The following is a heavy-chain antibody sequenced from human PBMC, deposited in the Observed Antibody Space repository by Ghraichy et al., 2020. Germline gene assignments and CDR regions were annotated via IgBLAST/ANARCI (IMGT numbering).Heavy chain of an antibody. J-gene: IGHJ6*03. CDR2: MNPNSGNT. CDR1: GYTFTSYD. D-gene: IGHD3-3*01. CDR3: ARGELEWLFRKAYYYYMDV. Sequence: ASVKVSCKASGYTFTSYDINWVRQATGQGLEWMGWMNPNSGNTGYAQKFQGRVTMTRNTSISTAYMELSSLRSEDTAVYYCARGELEWLFRKAYYYYMDVWGKGTTVTVSS. V-gene: IGHV1-8*01.